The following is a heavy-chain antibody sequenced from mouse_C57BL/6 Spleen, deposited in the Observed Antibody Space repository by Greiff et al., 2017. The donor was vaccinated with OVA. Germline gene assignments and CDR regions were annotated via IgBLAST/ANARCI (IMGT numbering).Heavy chain of an antibody. J-gene: IGHJ4*01. D-gene: IGHD2-12*01. CDR2: INPNNGGT. CDR1: GYTFTDYN. Sequence: EVQLQQSGPELVKPGASVKMSCKASGYTFTDYNMHWVKQSHGKSLEWIGYINPNNGGTSYNQKFKGKATLTVNKSSSTAYMELRSLTSEDSAVFDGARYSLRGRYYYAMDYWGQGTSVTVSS. V-gene: IGHV1-22*01. CDR3: ARYSLRGRYYYAMDY.